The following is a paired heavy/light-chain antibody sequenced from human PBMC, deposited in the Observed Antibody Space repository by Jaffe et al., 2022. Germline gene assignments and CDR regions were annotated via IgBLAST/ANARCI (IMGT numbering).Heavy chain of an antibody. V-gene: IGHV3-11*01. CDR3: ARALWQIDY. J-gene: IGHJ4*02. CDR1: GFTFRNYY. Sequence: QVQLVESGGGLVKPGGSLRLSCAASGFTFRNYYMTWIRQAPGKGLEWVSYISSRGTTIFYAESVRGRFTVSRDNDKNSLYLEMDSLRAEDTAVYYCARALWQIDYWGQGTQVTVSS. D-gene: IGHD2-21*01. CDR2: ISSRGTTI.
Light chain of an antibody. CDR1: QIVTNNY. Sequence: EIVLTPSPGTLSLSPGERATLSCRASQIVTNNYLAWYQHKPGQAPRLLIYGGFNRATGIPDRFSGSGSGTDFTLTISRLEPEDFAVYYCQQYATSVPGTLVQGTRLEIK. CDR2: GGF. CDR3: QQYATSVPGT. V-gene: IGKV3-20*01. J-gene: IGKJ5*01.